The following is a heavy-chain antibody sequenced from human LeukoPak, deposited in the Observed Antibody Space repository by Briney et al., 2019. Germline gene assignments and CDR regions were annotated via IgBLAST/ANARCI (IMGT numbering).Heavy chain of an antibody. CDR2: IRYDGSNK. V-gene: IGHV3-30*02. D-gene: IGHD2-2*01. CDR1: GFNFSSYG. J-gene: IGHJ4*02. Sequence: GGSLRLSCAASGFNFSSYGMHWVRQAPGKGLEWVTFIRYDGSNKNFADSVKGRFTISRDNSKNTLYLQMNSLRAEDTAVYYCAKGGHCSSTSCYYFDYWGPGTLVTVSS. CDR3: AKGGHCSSTSCYYFDY.